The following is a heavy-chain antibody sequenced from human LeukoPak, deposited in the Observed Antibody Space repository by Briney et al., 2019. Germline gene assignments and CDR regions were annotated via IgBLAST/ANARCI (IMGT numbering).Heavy chain of an antibody. J-gene: IGHJ4*02. CDR1: GFTFSSYG. Sequence: GGSLRLSCAASGFTFSSYGMHWVRRAPGKGLEWVAVIWYDGGNKYYADSVKGRFTISRDNSKNTLYLQMNSLRAEDTAVYYCAKDAMHSGYVFPYFDYWGQGTLVTVSS. CDR3: AKDAMHSGYVFPYFDY. V-gene: IGHV3-33*06. D-gene: IGHD5-12*01. CDR2: IWYDGGNK.